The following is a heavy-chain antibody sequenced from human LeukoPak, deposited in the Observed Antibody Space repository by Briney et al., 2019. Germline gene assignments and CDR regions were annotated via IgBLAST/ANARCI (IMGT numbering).Heavy chain of an antibody. Sequence: ESLKLSCKASGYTFTTYWIGWVRQVPGKGLEFMGVIYPGDSDTRYRPSFQGQVTISADKSISTAYLQWSSLKASDTAMYYCARALGGSGWRFEYWGQGTLVTVSS. D-gene: IGHD6-19*01. CDR1: GYTFTTYW. J-gene: IGHJ4*02. CDR2: IYPGDSDT. CDR3: ARALGGSGWRFEY. V-gene: IGHV5-51*01.